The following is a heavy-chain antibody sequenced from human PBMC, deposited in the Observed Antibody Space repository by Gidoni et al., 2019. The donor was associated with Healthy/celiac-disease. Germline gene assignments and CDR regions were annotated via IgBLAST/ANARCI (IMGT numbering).Heavy chain of an antibody. CDR2: IDWDDDK. V-gene: IGHV2-70*01. CDR1: GFSLSTSGMC. Sequence: QVTLRESGPALVKPTQTLTLTCPFSGFSLSTSGMCVSWIRQPPGKALEWLALIDWDDDKYYSTSLKTRLTISKDTSKNQVVLTMTNMDPVDTATYCCARIVSSYYYYYMDVWGKGTTVTVSS. D-gene: IGHD6-6*01. CDR3: ARIVSSYYYYYMDV. J-gene: IGHJ6*03.